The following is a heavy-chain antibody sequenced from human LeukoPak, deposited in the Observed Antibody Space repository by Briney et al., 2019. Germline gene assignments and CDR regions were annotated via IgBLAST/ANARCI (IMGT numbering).Heavy chain of an antibody. J-gene: IGHJ4*02. Sequence: GGSLRLSCAASGFTFSSYAMSWVRQAPGKGLEWVSVISGSGGSTYYADSVKGRFTISRDNSKNTLYLQMNSLRAEDTAVYYCARKFLEWLSYVDYWGQGTLVTVSS. CDR2: ISGSGGST. V-gene: IGHV3-23*01. CDR3: ARKFLEWLSYVDY. D-gene: IGHD3-3*01. CDR1: GFTFSSYA.